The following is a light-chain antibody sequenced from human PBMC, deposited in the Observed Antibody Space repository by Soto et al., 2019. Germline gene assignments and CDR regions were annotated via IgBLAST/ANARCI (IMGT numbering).Light chain of an antibody. Sequence: EIVMTQSPATLSVSPGERATLSCRASQSVSRKLAWYQQTRGQAPRLLIYGASTRATGVPPRFSGSGSGTDFTLAISSLQPEDSATYYCLQDINYPWTFGQGTKVDIK. J-gene: IGKJ1*01. CDR3: LQDINYPWT. V-gene: IGKV3-15*01. CDR2: GAS. CDR1: QSVSRK.